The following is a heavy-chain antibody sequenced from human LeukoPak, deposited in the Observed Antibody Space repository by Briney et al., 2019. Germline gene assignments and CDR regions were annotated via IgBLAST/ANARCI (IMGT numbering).Heavy chain of an antibody. D-gene: IGHD6-13*01. Sequence: GRPLRLSCAASGFTFSSYAMHWVRQAPGKGLEWVAVISYHGSNKYYADSVKGRFTISRDNSKNTLYLQMNSLRGEGTAVYYCARAPRTAANFDYWGQGTLVTVSS. J-gene: IGHJ4*02. V-gene: IGHV3-30-3*01. CDR2: ISYHGSNK. CDR3: ARAPRTAANFDY. CDR1: GFTFSSYA.